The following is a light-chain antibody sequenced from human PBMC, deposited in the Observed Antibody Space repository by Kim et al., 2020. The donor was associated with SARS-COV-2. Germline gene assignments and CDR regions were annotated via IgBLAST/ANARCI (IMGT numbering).Light chain of an antibody. CDR1: TGDVTSGHF. V-gene: IGLV7-46*01. J-gene: IGLJ3*02. Sequence: QTVVTQEPSLTVSPGGTVTLTCASSTGDVTSGHFPYWFQQKPGQAPTTLIYDVSNKHSWTPARFSGSLLGGKAALTLSGAQPEDEAEYYCLLYYSGPRVFGGGTKLTVL. CDR3: LLYYSGPRV. CDR2: DVS.